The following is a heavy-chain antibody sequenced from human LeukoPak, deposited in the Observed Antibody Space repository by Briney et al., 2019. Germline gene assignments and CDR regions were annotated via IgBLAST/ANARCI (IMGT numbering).Heavy chain of an antibody. Sequence: GGSLRLSCAASGFTFSSYWMGWVRQAPGKGLEWVSSISSSSSYIYYADSVKGRFTISRDNAKNSLYLQMNSLRAEDTAVYYCARGRAETATISAFDIWGQGTMVTVSS. D-gene: IGHD5-24*01. V-gene: IGHV3-21*01. CDR2: ISSSSSYI. CDR3: ARGRAETATISAFDI. J-gene: IGHJ3*02. CDR1: GFTFSSYW.